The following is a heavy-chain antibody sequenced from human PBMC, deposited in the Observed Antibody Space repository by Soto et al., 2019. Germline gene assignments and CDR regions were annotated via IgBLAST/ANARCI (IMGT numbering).Heavy chain of an antibody. J-gene: IGHJ6*02. CDR2: IYYSGST. Sequence: SETLSLTCTVSGGSTRSGGYYWSWVRQSPRRGLEWIGNIYYSGSTYYNPSLKSRLTISVDTSKNQFSLNLSSVTAADTAVYYCARDRIMATAGTARHYFGLDVWGQGTTVTVSS. D-gene: IGHD5-12*01. CDR3: ARDRIMATAGTARHYFGLDV. CDR1: GGSTRSGGYY. V-gene: IGHV4-31*03.